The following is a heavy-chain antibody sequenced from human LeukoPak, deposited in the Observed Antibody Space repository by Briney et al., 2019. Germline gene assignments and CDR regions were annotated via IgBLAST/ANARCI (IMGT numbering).Heavy chain of an antibody. CDR2: IYPGDSDT. V-gene: IGHV5-51*01. J-gene: IGHJ5*02. CDR3: ARLGMRSHCSRTSCYVDQRRWFDR. D-gene: IGHD2-2*01. CDR1: GYRFTSYW. Sequence: GESLKISCKGSGYRFTSYWIGWVRQMPGKGLEWMGIIYPGDSDTRYSPSFQDQVTISADKSISTAYLHWSSLQASDPAMYYCARLGMRSHCSRTSCYVDQRRWFDRWGQGSLVTVSS.